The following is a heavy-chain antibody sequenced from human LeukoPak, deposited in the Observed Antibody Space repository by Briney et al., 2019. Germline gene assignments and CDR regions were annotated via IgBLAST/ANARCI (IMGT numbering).Heavy chain of an antibody. CDR3: ARDTGYFGSGGFDL. CDR2: ICPSGST. Sequence: SETLSLTCTVSGGSISDYYWSWIRQPAGKGLEWIGRICPSGSTNYSPSLKSRFTMSVDTSKNQFSLRLSTVTAADTAVYYCARDTGYFGSGGFDLWGQGTLVTVSS. CDR1: GGSISDYY. V-gene: IGHV4-4*07. J-gene: IGHJ4*02. D-gene: IGHD3-10*01.